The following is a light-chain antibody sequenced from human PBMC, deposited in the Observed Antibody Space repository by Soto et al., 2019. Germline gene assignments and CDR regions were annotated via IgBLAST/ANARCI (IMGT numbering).Light chain of an antibody. CDR3: QQYNNWTWT. CDR2: GAS. Sequence: EILMTQSPVTLSGSPGGRATLSCRASQSISDTLAWYQQKPGKAPRLLIHGASTRAPGFPARFSGSGSGTDFTLTISSLQPEDFAVYYCQQYNNWTWTFGQGTKVDIK. J-gene: IGKJ1*01. CDR1: QSISDT. V-gene: IGKV3-15*01.